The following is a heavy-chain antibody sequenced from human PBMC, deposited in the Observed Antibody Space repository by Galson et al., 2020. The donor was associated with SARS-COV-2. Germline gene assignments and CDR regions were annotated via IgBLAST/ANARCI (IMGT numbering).Heavy chain of an antibody. V-gene: IGHV2-26*01. CDR1: GFSLSNTRMG. D-gene: IGHD2-15*01. Sequence: SGPTLVKPTETLTLTCTVSGFSLSNTRMGVSWIRQPPGKALEWLAHIFSNDEKSYATSLKSRLTISKDTSKSQVVLTMANMDPVDTATYFCAGILTVVKDAFDIWGQGALVTVSS. CDR2: IFSNDEK. J-gene: IGHJ3*02. CDR3: AGILTVVKDAFDI.